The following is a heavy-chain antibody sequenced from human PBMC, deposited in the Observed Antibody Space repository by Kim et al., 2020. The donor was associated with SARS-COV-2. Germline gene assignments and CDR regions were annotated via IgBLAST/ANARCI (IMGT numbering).Heavy chain of an antibody. CDR2: I. Sequence: INYADSVKGRFTIARDNAKRTVYLQRNRLRGEDTAVYYCARGSFKDGMDVWGQGTTVTVSS. CDR3: ARGSFKDGMDV. V-gene: IGHV3-74*01. J-gene: IGHJ6*02.